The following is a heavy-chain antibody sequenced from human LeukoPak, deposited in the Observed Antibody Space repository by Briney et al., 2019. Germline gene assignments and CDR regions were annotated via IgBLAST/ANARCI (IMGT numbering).Heavy chain of an antibody. J-gene: IGHJ1*01. D-gene: IGHD5-18*01. Sequence: PGRSLRLSCAASGFTFSNYGMHWVRQAPGKGLEWVAVIWYDGSNKYYADSVKGRFTISRDNSKIILYLQINSLRAEDTAVYYCARGASDTAMVGYFQHWGQGTLVTVSS. CDR3: ARGASDTAMVGYFQH. CDR1: GFTFSNYG. CDR2: IWYDGSNK. V-gene: IGHV3-33*01.